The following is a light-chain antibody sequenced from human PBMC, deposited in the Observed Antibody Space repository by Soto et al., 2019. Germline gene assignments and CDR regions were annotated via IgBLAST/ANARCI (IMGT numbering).Light chain of an antibody. Sequence: DIVMTQSPDSLAVSLGERATINCKSSQSVLYSPNNKNYLAWYQQKPGQPPKLLIYWASTRESGVPDRFSGSGSGTDFTLTISSLQAEDVAVYYCQQYYSTPQNTFGQGTKLEIK. CDR3: QQYYSTPQNT. CDR1: QSVLYSPNNKNY. CDR2: WAS. J-gene: IGKJ2*01. V-gene: IGKV4-1*01.